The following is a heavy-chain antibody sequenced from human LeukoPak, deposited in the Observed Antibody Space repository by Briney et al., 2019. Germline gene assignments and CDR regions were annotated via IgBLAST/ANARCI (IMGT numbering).Heavy chain of an antibody. CDR2: INPSGGST. J-gene: IGHJ5*02. V-gene: IGHV1-46*01. D-gene: IGHD6-19*01. Sequence: ASVKVSCKAAGDTFTSYYMHLVRQAPGQGLEWMGIINPSGGSTSYAQKFQGRVTMTRDTSTSTVYMELSSLRSEGTAVYYCATRSAGTVGGWFDPWGQGTLATVSS. CDR3: ATRSAGTVGGWFDP. CDR1: GDTFTSYY.